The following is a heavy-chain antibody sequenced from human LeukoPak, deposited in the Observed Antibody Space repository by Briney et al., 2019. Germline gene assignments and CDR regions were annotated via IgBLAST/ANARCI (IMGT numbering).Heavy chain of an antibody. CDR1: GYTFTNYA. D-gene: IGHD2-2*01. CDR2: INTDTGNP. Sequence: ASVKVSCKASGYTFTNYAMNWVRQAPGQGLEWMGWINTDTGNPTYAQGFTRRLVFSLDTSASTAYLQISSLEAEDTAVYYCARTLFGDQYQLLHNWFDPWGQGTLVTVSS. J-gene: IGHJ5*02. V-gene: IGHV7-4-1*02. CDR3: ARTLFGDQYQLLHNWFDP.